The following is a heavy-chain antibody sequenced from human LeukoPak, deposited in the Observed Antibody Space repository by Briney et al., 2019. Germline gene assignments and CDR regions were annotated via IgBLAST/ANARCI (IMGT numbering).Heavy chain of an antibody. CDR1: GGSISSSSYY. CDR2: IYYSGST. V-gene: IGHV4-39*07. CDR3: ACITLIRGVSSIRNP. D-gene: IGHD3-10*01. J-gene: IGHJ5*02. Sequence: PSETLSLTCTVSGGSISSSSYYWGWIRQPPGKGLEWIGSIYYSGSTYYNPSLKSRVTISVDTSKNQFSLKLSSVTAADTAVYYCACITLIRGVSSIRNPWGQGTLVTVSS.